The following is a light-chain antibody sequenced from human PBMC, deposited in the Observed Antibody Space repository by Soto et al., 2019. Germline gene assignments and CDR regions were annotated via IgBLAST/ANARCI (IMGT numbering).Light chain of an antibody. CDR2: AAS. CDR1: QGIDTY. V-gene: IGKV1-27*01. Sequence: DIQMTQSPSSLSASVGDRVTITCRASQGIDTYLAWYQKKPGKVPKLLIYAASTLQSGVPSRFSGSGYGTDFTLTISSLQPEDVATYYCKTYTSAPFNFGPGQKVDIK. J-gene: IGKJ3*01. CDR3: KTYTSAPFN.